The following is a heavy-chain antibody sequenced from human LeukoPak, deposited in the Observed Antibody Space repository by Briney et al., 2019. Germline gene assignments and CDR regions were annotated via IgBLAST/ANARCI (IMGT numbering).Heavy chain of an antibody. D-gene: IGHD2-2*01. CDR2: INTDGSTT. J-gene: IGHJ4*02. CDR1: GFTFSSAW. V-gene: IGHV3-74*01. Sequence: GGSLRLSCEASGFTFSSAWMSWVRQAPGKGLVWVSRINTDGSTTRYADSVKGRFIISRDNAKNTLYLQMNSLRAEDTAVYYCARSCTSTSCQIEDWGQGTLVTVSS. CDR3: ARSCTSTSCQIED.